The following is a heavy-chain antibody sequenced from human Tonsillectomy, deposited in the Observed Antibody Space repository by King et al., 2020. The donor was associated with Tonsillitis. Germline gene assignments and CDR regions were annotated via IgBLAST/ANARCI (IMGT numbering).Heavy chain of an antibody. CDR2: ISYDGSNK. CDR3: AKELRETYYYDSSGFYYYYYGMDV. D-gene: IGHD3-22*01. Sequence: HVQLVESGGGVVQPGRSLRLSCAASGFTFSSYGMHWVRQAPGKGLEWVAVISYDGSNKYYADSVKGRFTISRDNSKNTLYLQMNSLRAEDTAVYYCAKELRETYYYDSSGFYYYYYGMDVWGQGTTVTVSS. CDR1: GFTFSSYG. J-gene: IGHJ6*02. V-gene: IGHV3-30*18.